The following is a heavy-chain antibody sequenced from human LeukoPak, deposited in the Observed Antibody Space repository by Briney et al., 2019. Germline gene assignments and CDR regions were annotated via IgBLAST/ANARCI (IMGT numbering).Heavy chain of an antibody. D-gene: IGHD2-8*01. J-gene: IGHJ1*01. Sequence: PGESLRLSCAAHGPSIRNYGMNSGRQAPGKGVEWISYISSSSSAIFYADSVKGRFTISRDNAKNSLYLEINSLRGEDTALYYCASSLMVLEYFQYWGQGTLVTV. V-gene: IGHV3-48*01. CDR1: GPSIRNYG. CDR3: ASSLMVLEYFQY. CDR2: ISSSSSAI.